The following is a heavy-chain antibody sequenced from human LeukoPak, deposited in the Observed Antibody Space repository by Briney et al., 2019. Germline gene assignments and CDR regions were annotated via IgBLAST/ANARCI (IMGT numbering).Heavy chain of an antibody. Sequence: GGSLRLSCAASGFTFSSYGMPWVRQAPGKGLEWVAVISYDGSNKYYADSVKGRFTISRDNSKNTLYLQMNSLRAEDTAVYYCAKDRATIFGVVIGLGMDVWGQGTTVTVSS. D-gene: IGHD3-3*01. CDR2: ISYDGSNK. CDR1: GFTFSSYG. J-gene: IGHJ6*02. CDR3: AKDRATIFGVVIGLGMDV. V-gene: IGHV3-30*18.